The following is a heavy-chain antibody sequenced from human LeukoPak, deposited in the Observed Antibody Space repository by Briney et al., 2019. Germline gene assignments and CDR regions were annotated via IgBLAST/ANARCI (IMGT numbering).Heavy chain of an antibody. Sequence: PGGSPGLSCAASGFTFSTYWMHWVRPAPRKGLVWVSRIHSDGRCTRYADSVNGRLTISRDNAKNTLYLQMNSLRAEDTAVYYCARDRPGNTAIDYWGQGTLVTVSS. V-gene: IGHV3-74*01. CDR2: IHSDGRCT. CDR3: ARDRPGNTAIDY. D-gene: IGHD5-18*01. J-gene: IGHJ4*02. CDR1: GFTFSTYW.